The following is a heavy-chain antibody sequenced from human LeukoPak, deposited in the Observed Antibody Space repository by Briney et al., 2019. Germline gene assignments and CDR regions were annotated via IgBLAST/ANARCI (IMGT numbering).Heavy chain of an antibody. Sequence: ASVKVSCKASGYTFTGYFMNWVRQAPGQGLEWLGRINPNTGGTNYAQNFQGRVTVTRDTSISTTYMELSRLRSDDTAVCYCARVGDGLNDAFDIWGQGTMVTVSS. CDR3: ARVGDGLNDAFDI. V-gene: IGHV1-2*06. CDR2: INPNTGGT. CDR1: GYTFTGYF. D-gene: IGHD5-24*01. J-gene: IGHJ3*02.